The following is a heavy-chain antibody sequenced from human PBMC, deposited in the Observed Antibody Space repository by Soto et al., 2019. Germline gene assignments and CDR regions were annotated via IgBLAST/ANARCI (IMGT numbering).Heavy chain of an antibody. CDR3: ATTGGRVGYYGMDV. CDR2: IYHSGGT. J-gene: IGHJ6*02. Sequence: PSETLSLTCAVSGYSISSGYYWGWIRQPPGKGLEWIGSIYHSGGTYYNPSLKSRVTISVDTSKNQFSLKLSSVTAADTAVYYCATTGGRVGYYGMDVWGQGTTVTVSS. CDR1: GYSISSGYY. V-gene: IGHV4-38-2*01. D-gene: IGHD3-16*01.